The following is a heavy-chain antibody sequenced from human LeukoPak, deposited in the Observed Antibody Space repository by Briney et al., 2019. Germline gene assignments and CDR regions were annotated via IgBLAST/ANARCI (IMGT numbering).Heavy chain of an antibody. V-gene: IGHV1-2*02. Sequence: ASVKVSCKPSGYTFTDYSIHWLRQVPGQGPEWIGWMNPKNGGTNYAQTFQGRVTMTRDTSITTAYMELSSLRSDDTAVYYCARGLYCNSAKCYSNWFDTWGQGTLVTVSS. CDR3: ARGLYCNSAKCYSNWFDT. CDR2: MNPKNGGT. CDR1: GYTFTDYS. J-gene: IGHJ5*02. D-gene: IGHD2/OR15-2a*01.